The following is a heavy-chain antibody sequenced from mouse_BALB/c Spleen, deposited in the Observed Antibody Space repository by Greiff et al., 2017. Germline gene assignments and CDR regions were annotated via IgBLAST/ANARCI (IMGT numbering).Heavy chain of an antibody. D-gene: IGHD1-1*01. J-gene: IGHJ2*01. V-gene: IGHV14-4*02. CDR3: NIHGSSPYYFDY. CDR2: IDPENGDT. CDR1: GFNIKDYY. Sequence: VQLKESGAELVRSGASVKLSCTASGFNIKDYYMHWVKQRPEQGLEWIGWIDPENGDTEYAPKFQGKATMTADTSSNTAYLQLSSLTSEDTAVYYCNIHGSSPYYFDYWGQGTTLTVSS.